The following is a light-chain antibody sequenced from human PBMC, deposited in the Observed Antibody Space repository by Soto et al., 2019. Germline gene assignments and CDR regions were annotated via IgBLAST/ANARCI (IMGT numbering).Light chain of an antibody. J-gene: IGLJ1*01. CDR3: SSYTSSSTYV. CDR1: SSDVGGYNY. CDR2: EVS. Sequence: LTQPASVSGSPGQSIIISCTGTSSDVGGYNYVSWYQQHPGKAPKLMIYEVSNRPSGVSNRFSGSKSGNTASLTISGLQAEDEADYYCSSYTSSSTYVFGTGTKVTVL. V-gene: IGLV2-14*01.